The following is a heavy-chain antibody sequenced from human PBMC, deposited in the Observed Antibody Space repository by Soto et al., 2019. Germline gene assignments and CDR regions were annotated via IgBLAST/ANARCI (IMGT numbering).Heavy chain of an antibody. CDR2: IFSDAER. J-gene: IGHJ6*02. CDR3: VRMNADSYSSYSALDV. V-gene: IGHV2-26*01. D-gene: IGHD2-15*01. CDR1: GFSLTTGRMG. Sequence: QVTLRASGPVLVKPTETLTLTCNVSGFSLTTGRMGVSWIRHPPGKALEWLAHIFSDAERSYSRSLQGRLTVPKVGSGNQVVLNTTNLDPVDKGTYLCVRMNADSYSSYSALDVWGQGTTVTVSS.